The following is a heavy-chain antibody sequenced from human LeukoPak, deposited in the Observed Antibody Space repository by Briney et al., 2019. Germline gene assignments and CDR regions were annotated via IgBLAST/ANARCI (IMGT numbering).Heavy chain of an antibody. CDR2: ITDRGSI. D-gene: IGHD1-26*01. Sequence: SETLSLTCAVYGGSSSGYYWSWTRQPPGKGLEWIGEITDRGSINYNSSLESRVTISLDTSKNQFSPKLSSVTAADTAVYYCARGLWDSDVWGQGTTVTVSS. J-gene: IGHJ6*02. CDR3: ARGLWDSDV. V-gene: IGHV4-34*01. CDR1: GGSSSGYY.